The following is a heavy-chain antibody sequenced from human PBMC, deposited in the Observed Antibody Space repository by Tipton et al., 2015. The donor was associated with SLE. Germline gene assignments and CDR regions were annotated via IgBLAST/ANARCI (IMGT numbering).Heavy chain of an antibody. CDR2: IYTSGST. Sequence: TLSLTCAVYDGSFSGYNWSWIRQPPGKGLEWIGYIYTSGSTNYNPSLKSRVTISVDTSKNQFSLKLSSVTAADTAVYYCASLYSSSFYFDYWGQGTLVTVSS. J-gene: IGHJ4*02. CDR3: ASLYSSSFYFDY. V-gene: IGHV4-4*09. D-gene: IGHD6-6*01. CDR1: DGSFSGYN.